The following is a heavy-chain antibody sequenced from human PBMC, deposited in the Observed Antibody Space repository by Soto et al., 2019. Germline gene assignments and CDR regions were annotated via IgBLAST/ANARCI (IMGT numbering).Heavy chain of an antibody. CDR3: ARSGSGWTTLYYYYGMDV. CDR2: IIPIFGTA. V-gene: IGHV1-69*13. CDR1: GGTFSSYA. Sequence: SVKVSCKASGGTFSSYAISWVRQAPGQGLEWMGGIIPIFGTANYAQKFQGRVTITADESTSTAYMELSSLKSEDTAVYYCARSGSGWTTLYYYYGMDVWGQGTTVTVSS. J-gene: IGHJ6*02. D-gene: IGHD6-19*01.